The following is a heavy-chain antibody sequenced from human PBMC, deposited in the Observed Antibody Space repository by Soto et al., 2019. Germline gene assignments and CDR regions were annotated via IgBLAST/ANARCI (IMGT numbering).Heavy chain of an antibody. Sequence: GASVKVSCKASGGTFSSYTISWVRQAPGQGLEWMGRIIPILGIANYAQKFQGRVTITADKSTSTAYMELSSLRSEDTAVYYCAREGSGWPFDYWGQGTLVTVSS. CDR1: GGTFSSYT. CDR3: AREGSGWPFDY. D-gene: IGHD6-19*01. V-gene: IGHV1-69*04. J-gene: IGHJ4*02. CDR2: IIPILGIA.